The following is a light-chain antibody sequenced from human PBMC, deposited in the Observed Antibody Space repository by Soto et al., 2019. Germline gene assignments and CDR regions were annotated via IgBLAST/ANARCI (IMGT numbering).Light chain of an antibody. CDR1: SSDVSGYNY. V-gene: IGLV2-14*01. Sequence: QSVLTQPASVSGSPGQSITISCTGTSSDVSGYNYVSWYQQHPGKAPKLMIYEVSNRPSGVSNRFSGSKSGNTASLTISGLQAEDEADYYCSSYTSNNTYVFGTGTKVTVL. CDR2: EVS. J-gene: IGLJ1*01. CDR3: SSYTSNNTYV.